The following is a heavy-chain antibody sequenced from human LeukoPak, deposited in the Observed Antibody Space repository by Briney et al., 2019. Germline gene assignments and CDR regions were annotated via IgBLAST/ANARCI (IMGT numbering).Heavy chain of an antibody. CDR1: GFMFSSFW. Sequence: GGSLRLSCAASGFMFSSFWMSWVRQAPGKGLEWVAHIKEDGSMQSYVDSVKGRFTISRDNAKNSLYLQMNSLRAEDTAVYYCAKVGVATEYFDDWGQGTLVSVSS. CDR2: IKEDGSMQ. CDR3: AKVGVATEYFDD. J-gene: IGHJ4*02. D-gene: IGHD2-15*01. V-gene: IGHV3-7*02.